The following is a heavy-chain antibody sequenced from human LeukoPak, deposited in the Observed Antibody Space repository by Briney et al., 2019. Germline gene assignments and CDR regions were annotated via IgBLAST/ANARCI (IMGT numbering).Heavy chain of an antibody. CDR2: ISGNGDIT. Sequence: GGSLRLSCAASGFTFSHYAMSWVRQAPGKGLEWVSAISGNGDITYYTDSVKGRFTISRDNFKNTLYLQMNSLRAEDTAVYYCAKVTGGDMITYGGLDYWGQGTLVTVSS. V-gene: IGHV3-23*01. CDR3: AKVTGGDMITYGGLDY. J-gene: IGHJ4*02. CDR1: GFTFSHYA. D-gene: IGHD3-16*01.